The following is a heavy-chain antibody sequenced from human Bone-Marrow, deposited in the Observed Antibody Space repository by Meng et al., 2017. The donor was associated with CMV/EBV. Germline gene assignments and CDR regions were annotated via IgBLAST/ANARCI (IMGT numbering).Heavy chain of an antibody. J-gene: IGHJ4*02. CDR3: ARHSMTTI. V-gene: IGHV5-51*01. CDR1: GYNFIDYD. Sequence: GESLKISCKASGYNFIDYDIGWVRQIPGKGLEWMGIISPTDSGARYSPSFEGQVTISVDKSVDTAYLQWTSLKASDTAMYYCARHSMTTIWGPGTLVTGSS. D-gene: IGHD5-24*01. CDR2: ISPTDSGA.